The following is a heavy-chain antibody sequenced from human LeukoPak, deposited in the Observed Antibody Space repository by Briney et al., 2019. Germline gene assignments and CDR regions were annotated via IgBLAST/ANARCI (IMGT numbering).Heavy chain of an antibody. V-gene: IGHV4-39*07. CDR2: IYHSGST. D-gene: IGHD1-26*01. J-gene: IGHJ4*02. CDR1: GGSISSSSYY. CDR3: ARDIRVGAHYFDY. Sequence: SETLSLTCTVSGGSISSSSYYWGWIRQPPGKGLEWIGSIYHSGSTYYNPSLKSRVTISVDTSKNQFSLKLSSVTAADTAVYYCARDIRVGAHYFDYWGQGTLVTVSS.